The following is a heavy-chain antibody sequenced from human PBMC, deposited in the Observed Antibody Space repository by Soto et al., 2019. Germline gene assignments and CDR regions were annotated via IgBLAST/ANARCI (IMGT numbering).Heavy chain of an antibody. CDR3: ARAGQYYDASGYAD. CDR1: GYSFATSG. J-gene: IGHJ4*02. D-gene: IGHD3-22*01. Sequence: QVKLVQSGTEVKKPGASIKVSCKASGYSFATSGMTWVRQAPGQGLECMGWISVYNGNTNYDKKLQDRVTMTTDTSTNTAYLEVRNLRSDDTAVYYCARAGQYYDASGYADWGQGTLVTVSS. CDR2: ISVYNGNT. V-gene: IGHV1-18*01.